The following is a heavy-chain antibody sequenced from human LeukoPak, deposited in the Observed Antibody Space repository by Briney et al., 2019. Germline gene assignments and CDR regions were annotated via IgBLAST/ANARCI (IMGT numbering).Heavy chain of an antibody. CDR1: GGSISSYY. V-gene: IGHV4-59*01. CDR3: ARGESPGYSSSWGY. D-gene: IGHD6-13*01. CDR2: IYYSGST. J-gene: IGHJ4*02. Sequence: PSETLSLTCTVSGGSISSYYWSWIRQPPGKGLEWIGYIYYSGSTNYNPSLKSRVTISVDTSKTQFSLKLSSVTAADPAVYYCARGESPGYSSSWGYWGQGTLVTVSS.